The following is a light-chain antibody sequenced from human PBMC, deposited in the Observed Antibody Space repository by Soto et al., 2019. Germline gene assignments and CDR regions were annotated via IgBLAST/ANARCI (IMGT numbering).Light chain of an antibody. V-gene: IGKV3-20*01. J-gene: IGKJ1*01. CDR3: QQYGSSPPWT. Sequence: EIVLTQSPGTLSLSPGERATLSCRASQSVGSSYLAWYQQKPGQAPRLLIYGASSRATGIPDRFGGSGSGTDFTLTISRLEPEDFAVYYCQQYGSSPPWTFGQGTKVEIK. CDR2: GAS. CDR1: QSVGSSY.